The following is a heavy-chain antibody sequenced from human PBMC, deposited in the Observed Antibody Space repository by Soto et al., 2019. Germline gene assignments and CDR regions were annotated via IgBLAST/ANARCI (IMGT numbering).Heavy chain of an antibody. V-gene: IGHV1-18*01. CDR2: ISAYNGNT. J-gene: IGHJ4*02. CDR3: ARELAVADGGNFDY. Sequence: ASVKGSCKASGYTFTSYGISWLRQAPGQGLEWMGWISAYNGNTNYAQKLQGRVTMTTDTSTSTAYMELRSLRSDDTAVYYCARELAVADGGNFDYWGQGTLVTVSS. CDR1: GYTFTSYG. D-gene: IGHD6-19*01.